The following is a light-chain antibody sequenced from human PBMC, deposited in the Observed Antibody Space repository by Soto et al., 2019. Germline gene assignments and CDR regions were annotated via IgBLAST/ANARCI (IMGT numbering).Light chain of an antibody. Sequence: QSVLTQPASVSGSPGQSITISCTGTSFKNVSWYQQHPGQAPKLLIYDVSYRTSGISHRLSGSESAYTASLTISGLQAEDAADYYCSSYSVTPSLYVFGTGTKLTVL. V-gene: IGLV2-14*03. CDR2: DVS. J-gene: IGLJ1*01. CDR3: SSYSVTPSLYV. CDR1: SFKN.